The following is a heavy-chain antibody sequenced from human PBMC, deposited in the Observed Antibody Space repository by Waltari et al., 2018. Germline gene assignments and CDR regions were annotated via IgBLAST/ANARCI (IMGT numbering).Heavy chain of an antibody. CDR1: GFTFSSYA. V-gene: IGHV3-23*01. D-gene: IGHD6-19*01. Sequence: EVQLLESGGGLVQPGGSLRLSCAASGFTFSSYAMSWVRQVPGKGLKWVSVISGSGGSTHYADSVKGRFTISRDNSKNTLYLQMNSLRAEDTAVYYCAKEPLAVAGYYFDYWGQGTLVTVSS. CDR2: ISGSGGST. J-gene: IGHJ4*02. CDR3: AKEPLAVAGYYFDY.